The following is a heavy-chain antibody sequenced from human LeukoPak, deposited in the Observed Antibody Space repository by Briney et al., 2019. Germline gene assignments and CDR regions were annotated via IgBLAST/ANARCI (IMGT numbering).Heavy chain of an antibody. D-gene: IGHD5-24*01. CDR3: ARGSRVATISSPHYYYYGMDV. CDR1: GFTFSSYA. CDR2: ISYDGSNK. V-gene: IGHV3-30-3*01. J-gene: IGHJ6*02. Sequence: GGSLRLSCAASGFTFSSYAMHWVRQAPGKGLEWVAVISYDGSNKYYADSVEGRFTISRDNSKNTLYLQMNSLRAEDTAVYYCARGSRVATISSPHYYYYGMDVWGQGTTVTVSS.